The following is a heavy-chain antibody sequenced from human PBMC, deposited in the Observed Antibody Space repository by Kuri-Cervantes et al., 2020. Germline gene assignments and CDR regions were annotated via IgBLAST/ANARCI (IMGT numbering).Heavy chain of an antibody. CDR2: MNSDGSIT. Sequence: GGSLRLSCAASGFTFSSHWMHWVRQAPGKGLVWVSRMNSDGSITNYADSVKGRFTISRDNAKNTLYLQMNGLRAEDTAVYYCARDSPLNYWGQGTLVTVSS. V-gene: IGHV3-74*01. J-gene: IGHJ4*02. CDR3: ARDSPLNY. CDR1: GFTFSSHW.